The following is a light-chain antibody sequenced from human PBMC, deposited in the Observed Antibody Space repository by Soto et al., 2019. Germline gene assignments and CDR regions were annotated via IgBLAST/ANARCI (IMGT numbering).Light chain of an antibody. V-gene: IGLV1-44*01. CDR1: NSNIGRYS. Sequence: QSALTQPPSLSGTPGQRVTISCSGSNSNIGRYSVNWHQHFPGTAPKILIYSDDERPSGVPDRFSGSTSGTSASLAISGLQSEDEAEYYCAAWDDNVNGPLFGGGTKLTVL. J-gene: IGLJ3*02. CDR3: AAWDDNVNGPL. CDR2: SDD.